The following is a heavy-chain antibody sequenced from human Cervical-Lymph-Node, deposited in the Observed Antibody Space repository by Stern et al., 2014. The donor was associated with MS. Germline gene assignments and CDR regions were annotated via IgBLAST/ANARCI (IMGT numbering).Heavy chain of an antibody. CDR1: GYSFTIYY. CDR3: ARHVQGFDY. Sequence: EVQLVQSGAEVKKPGESLKISCKLSGYSFTIYYIAWGRQMPGKGLAWLGVIYPYDSYTTYSPSFQGQVTISADKSITTAYLQWSSLRASDTAMYYCARHVQGFDYWGQGTLVTVSS. V-gene: IGHV5-51*01. CDR2: IYPYDSYT. J-gene: IGHJ4*02.